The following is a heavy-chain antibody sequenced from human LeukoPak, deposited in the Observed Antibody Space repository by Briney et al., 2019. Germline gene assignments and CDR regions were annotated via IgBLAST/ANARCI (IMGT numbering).Heavy chain of an antibody. J-gene: IGHJ4*02. Sequence: GSLRLSCAASGFTFSSYAMSWVRQAPGKGLEWVSAISGSGGSTYYADSVKGRFTISRDNSKNTLYLQMNSLRAEDTAVYYCAKGEGYCSGGSCARGVYWGQGTLVTVSS. CDR3: AKGEGYCSGGSCARGVY. D-gene: IGHD2-15*01. CDR2: ISGSGGST. V-gene: IGHV3-23*01. CDR1: GFTFSSYA.